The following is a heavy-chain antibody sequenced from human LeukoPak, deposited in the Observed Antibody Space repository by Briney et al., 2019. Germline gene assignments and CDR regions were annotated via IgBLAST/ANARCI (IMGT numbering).Heavy chain of an antibody. J-gene: IGHJ6*02. CDR3: AKSHRTTTYYYYYYGMDV. D-gene: IGHD1-26*01. CDR2: ISGSGGST. V-gene: IGHV3-23*01. Sequence: GGSLRLSCAASGFTFSSYAMSWVRQAPGKGLEWVSAISGSGGSTYYADSVKGRFTISRDNSKNTLYLQMNSLRVEDTAVYYCAKSHRTTTYYYYYYGMDVWGQGTTVTVSS. CDR1: GFTFSSYA.